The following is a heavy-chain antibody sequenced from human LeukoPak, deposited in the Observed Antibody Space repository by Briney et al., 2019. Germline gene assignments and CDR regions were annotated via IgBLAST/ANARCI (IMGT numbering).Heavy chain of an antibody. Sequence: ASVKVSCKASGDTFTGDYMYWVRQAPGQGLEWMGWINPNSGGTNYAQKFQGRVTITADDSTTTAYMELSSLRSDDTALYYCARSMWELTSSDYYYYHMDVWGKGTTVTISS. CDR3: ARSMWELTSSDYYYYHMDV. D-gene: IGHD1-26*01. CDR1: GDTFTGDY. J-gene: IGHJ6*03. CDR2: INPNSGGT. V-gene: IGHV1-2*02.